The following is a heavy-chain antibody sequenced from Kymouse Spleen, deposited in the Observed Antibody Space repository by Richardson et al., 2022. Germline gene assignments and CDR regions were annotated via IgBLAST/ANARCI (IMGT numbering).Heavy chain of an antibody. CDR1: GFTFSNAW. V-gene: IGHV3-15*01. CDR2: IKSKTDGGTT. J-gene: IGHJ3*02. CDR3: TTRTTVTTFDAFDI. Sequence: EVQLVESGGGLVKPGGSLRLSCAASGFTFSNAWMSWVRQAPGKGLEWVGRIKSKTDGGTTDYAAPVKGRFTISRDDSKNTLYLQMNSLKTEDTAVYYCTTRTTVTTFDAFDIWGQGTMVTVSS. D-gene: IGHD4-11,IGHD4-11*01.